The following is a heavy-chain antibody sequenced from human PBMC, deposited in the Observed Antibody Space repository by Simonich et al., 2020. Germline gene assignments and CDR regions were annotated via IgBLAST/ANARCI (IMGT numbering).Heavy chain of an antibody. V-gene: IGHV1-2*02. CDR3: ARVRFEAFDI. CDR1: GYTFTGYY. J-gene: IGHJ3*02. CDR2: INPNSGGT. Sequence: QVQLVQSGAEVKKPVASVKVSCKASGYTFTGYYMPWVRQAPGQGLEWRGWINPNSGGTNNAQKCQGRVTMTRDTSSSTAYMELSRLRSDDTAVYYCARVRFEAFDIWGQGTMVTVS.